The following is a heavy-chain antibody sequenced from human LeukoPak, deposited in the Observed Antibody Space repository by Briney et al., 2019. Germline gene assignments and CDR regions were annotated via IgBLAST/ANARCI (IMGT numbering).Heavy chain of an antibody. Sequence: GGSLRLSCAASGFTFSNYAMSWVRQAPGKGLEWVSAVSGSGDNTYYADSVKGRFTISRDNAKNSLYLQMNSLRAEDTAVYYCARASDLGGVWGQGTTVTVSS. CDR3: ARASDLGGV. CDR2: VSGSGDNT. D-gene: IGHD1-26*01. CDR1: GFTFSNYA. J-gene: IGHJ6*02. V-gene: IGHV3-23*01.